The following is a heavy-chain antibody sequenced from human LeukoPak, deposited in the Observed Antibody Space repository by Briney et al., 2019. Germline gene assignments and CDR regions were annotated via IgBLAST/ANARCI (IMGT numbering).Heavy chain of an antibody. J-gene: IGHJ3*02. CDR1: GGSISSSTYY. D-gene: IGHD4/OR15-4a*01. CDR3: AGDMSRYGELDAFDI. V-gene: IGHV4-39*07. Sequence: SETLSLTCTVSGGSISSSTYYWGWIRQPPGKGLEWIGSIYYSGSTYYNPSLKSRVTMSVDTSKNQFSLKLSSVTAADTAVYYCAGDMSRYGELDAFDIWGQGTMVTVSS. CDR2: IYYSGST.